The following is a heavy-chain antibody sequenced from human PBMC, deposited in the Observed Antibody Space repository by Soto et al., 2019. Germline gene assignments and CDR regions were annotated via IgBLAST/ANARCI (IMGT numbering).Heavy chain of an antibody. CDR2: ISYDGSNK. J-gene: IGHJ6*02. CDR3: ARGGLDIVVVPAAIRPTPYYYYYGMDV. V-gene: IGHV3-30-3*01. CDR1: GFTFSSYA. Sequence: QVQLVESGGGVVQPGRSLRLSCAASGFTFSSYAMHWVRQAPGKGLEWVAVISYDGSNKYYADSVKGRFTISRDNSKNTLYLQMNSLRAEETAVYYCARGGLDIVVVPAAIRPTPYYYYYGMDVWCQGTTVTVSS. D-gene: IGHD2-2*01.